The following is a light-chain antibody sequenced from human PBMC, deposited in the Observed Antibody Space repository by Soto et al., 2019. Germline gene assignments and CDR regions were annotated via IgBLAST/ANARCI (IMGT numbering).Light chain of an antibody. J-gene: IGLJ1*01. CDR2: SNS. V-gene: IGLV1-44*01. Sequence: QSVLTQPPSASGTPGQRVTISCSGSSPNIGSNIVNWYQQLPGTAPKLLIYSNSQRPSGVPDRFSGSKSGTSASLAIRGLQSDDEVDYYCAAWDDSLNGYVFGTGTKVTVL. CDR3: AAWDDSLNGYV. CDR1: SPNIGSNI.